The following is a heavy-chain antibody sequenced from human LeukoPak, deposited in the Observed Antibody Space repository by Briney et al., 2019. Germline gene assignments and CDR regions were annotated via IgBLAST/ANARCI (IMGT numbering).Heavy chain of an antibody. CDR1: GDSINNYY. J-gene: IGHJ5*02. Sequence: SETLSLTCTVSGDSINNYYWSWLRQTPGEGLEWIGFVAHSGNSNYNPSLESRVTISIDTSKNQFSLKLNSVTAADTAMYYCARVVRGAVTFNRFDPWGQGTLVTVSS. CDR3: ARVVRGAVTFNRFDP. CDR2: VAHSGNS. D-gene: IGHD3-10*02. V-gene: IGHV4-59*01.